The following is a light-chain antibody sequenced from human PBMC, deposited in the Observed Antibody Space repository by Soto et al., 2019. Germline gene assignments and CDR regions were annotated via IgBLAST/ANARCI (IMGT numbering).Light chain of an antibody. J-gene: IGKJ4*01. CDR2: GAS. CDR1: QDIVSN. Sequence: EIVLTQSPGTLSVSPGERATLSCRASQDIVSNVAWYQQRPGQAPRLLIYGASTRATDIPDRFSGSGSGTEFTLTISGLQSVDSAVYYCQQYTNWPPRLTFGGGTKVDIK. V-gene: IGKV3-15*01. CDR3: QQYTNWPPRLT.